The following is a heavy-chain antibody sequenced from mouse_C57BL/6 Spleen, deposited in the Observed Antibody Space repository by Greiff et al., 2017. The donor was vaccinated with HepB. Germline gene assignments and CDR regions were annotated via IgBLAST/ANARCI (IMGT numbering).Heavy chain of an antibody. CDR1: GYTFTSYW. CDR3: ARALYYYGNWFDY. J-gene: IGHJ2*01. V-gene: IGHV1-55*01. CDR2: IYPGSGST. Sequence: QVQLQQPGAELVKPGASVKMSCKASGYTFTSYWITWVKQRPGQGLEWIGDIYPGSGSTNYNEKFKSKATLTVDTSSSTAYMQLSSLQSEDSAVYYVARALYYYGNWFDYWGQGTTLTVSS. D-gene: IGHD1-1*01.